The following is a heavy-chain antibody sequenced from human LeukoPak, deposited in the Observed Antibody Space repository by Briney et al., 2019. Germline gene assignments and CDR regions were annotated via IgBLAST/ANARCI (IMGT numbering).Heavy chain of an antibody. J-gene: IGHJ4*02. V-gene: IGHV7-4-1*02. D-gene: IGHD4-17*01. CDR3: ARGHDGDLDY. Sequence: ASVKVSCKASGYTFTHYALNWVRQAPGQGLEWMGWINTNTGNPTYAQGFTGRFVFSLDTSVNKACLQINSLKAEDTAVYYCARGHDGDLDYWGQGTLVTVSS. CDR2: INTNTGNP. CDR1: GYTFTHYA.